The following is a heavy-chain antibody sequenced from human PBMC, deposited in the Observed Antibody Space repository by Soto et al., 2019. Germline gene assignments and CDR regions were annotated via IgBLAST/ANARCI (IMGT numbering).Heavy chain of an antibody. J-gene: IGHJ4*02. D-gene: IGHD3-22*01. CDR3: AKDTYTMIVVVTFPPEFDY. V-gene: IGHV3-30*18. CDR1: GFTFGSYG. CDR2: ISYDGSNK. Sequence: GGSLRLSRAASGFTFGSYGMHWVRQAPGKWLEWVAVISYDGSNKYYADSVKGRFTISRDNSKNTLYLQMNSLRAEDTAVYYCAKDTYTMIVVVTFPPEFDYWGQGTLVTVSS.